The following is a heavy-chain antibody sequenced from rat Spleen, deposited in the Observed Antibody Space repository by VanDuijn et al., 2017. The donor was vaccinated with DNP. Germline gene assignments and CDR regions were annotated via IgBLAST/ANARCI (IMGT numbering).Heavy chain of an antibody. CDR3: AKGPNYGVYSDYFDY. J-gene: IGHJ2*01. V-gene: IGHV4-2*01. CDR2: INKDSGTI. D-gene: IGHD1-11*01. Sequence: EVKLVESGGGLVQPGKSLKLSCAASGFNINDYWMGWVRQAPGKGLEWIGEINKDSGTIIYSPSLKDKFTISRDNAQNTLYLQMNKLGSEDTAIYHCAKGPNYGVYSDYFDYWGQGVMVTVSS. CDR1: GFNINDYW.